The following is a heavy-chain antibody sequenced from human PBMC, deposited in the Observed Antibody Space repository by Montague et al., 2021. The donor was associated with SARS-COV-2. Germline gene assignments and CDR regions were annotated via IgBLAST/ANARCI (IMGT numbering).Heavy chain of an antibody. J-gene: IGHJ4*02. CDR3: ARGNRIAVAGTDFDY. CDR1: GGSISTSPYF. Sequence: SGTLSLTCTVSGGSISTSPYFWGWIRQPPGKGLEWIGSIYYSGSTYYNPSLKSRVAISIDTSENQFSLKLSSVTAADTAVYYCARGNRIAVAGTDFDYWGQGTLVTVSS. D-gene: IGHD6-19*01. CDR2: IYYSGST. V-gene: IGHV4-39*07.